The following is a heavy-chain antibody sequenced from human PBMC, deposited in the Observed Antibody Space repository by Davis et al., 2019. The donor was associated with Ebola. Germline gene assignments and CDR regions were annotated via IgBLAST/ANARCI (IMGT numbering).Heavy chain of an antibody. D-gene: IGHD5-24*01. CDR2: ISSSDRTK. V-gene: IGHV3-11*01. CDR3: ARGLQFRNYYYGMDV. CDR1: GFTFSDYY. J-gene: IGHJ6*02. Sequence: PGGSLRLSCAASGFTFSDYYMSWIRQTPGKGLEWVSYISSSDRTKSYPDSVKGRFTISRDNAQKSLYLQMNGLRADDTAVYYCARGLQFRNYYYGMDVWGQGTTVTVSS.